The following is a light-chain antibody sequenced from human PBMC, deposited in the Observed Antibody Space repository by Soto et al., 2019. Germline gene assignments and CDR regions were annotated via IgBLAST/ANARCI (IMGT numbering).Light chain of an antibody. CDR3: HRRSNWLT. CDR2: DAS. V-gene: IGKV3D-11*01. J-gene: IGKJ4*01. Sequence: EIVLTQSPATLSLSPGERATLSCRASQGVSSYLAWYQQKPGQAPRLLIYDASNRATGIPARFSGSGPGTDFTITISSLEPEVFAVYYCHRRSNWLTFGGGTKVEIQ. CDR1: QGVSSY.